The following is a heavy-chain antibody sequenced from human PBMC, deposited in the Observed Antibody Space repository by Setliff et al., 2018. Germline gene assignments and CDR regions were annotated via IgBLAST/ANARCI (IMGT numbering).Heavy chain of an antibody. J-gene: IGHJ2*01. CDR2: VFHTGST. CDR3: ARAPPSVPYGDYGPRQYFDL. Sequence: SETPSLTCSVSSGSIGSHYWNWMRQPPGKGLEWIGHVFHTGSTKYNPSLRSRVTISVDTSENYFSLRLTSVTAADTAVYYCARAPPSVPYGDYGPRQYFDLWGRGSLVTVSS. D-gene: IGHD4-17*01. CDR1: SGSIGSHY. V-gene: IGHV4-59*11.